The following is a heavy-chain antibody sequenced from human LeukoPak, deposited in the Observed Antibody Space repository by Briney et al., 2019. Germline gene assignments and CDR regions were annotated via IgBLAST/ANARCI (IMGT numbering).Heavy chain of an antibody. CDR1: GFTFRNYE. Sequence: GGSLRLSCEASGFTFRNYEMNWVRQAPGKGLEWISYITTTGDRVQYADSVKGRFTISRDNAKNSLYLEMNSLRAEDTGVYFCARDTKDYWGQGSLVVVSS. CDR3: ARDTKDY. V-gene: IGHV3-48*03. CDR2: ITTTGDRV. D-gene: IGHD2-2*01. J-gene: IGHJ4*02.